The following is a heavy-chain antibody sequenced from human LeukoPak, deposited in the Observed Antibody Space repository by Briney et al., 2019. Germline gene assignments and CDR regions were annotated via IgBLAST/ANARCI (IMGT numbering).Heavy chain of an antibody. Sequence: SETLSLTCTVSGGSISSYYWSWIRQPPGKGLEWIGYIYYSGSTNYNPSLKSRVTISVDTPKNQFSLKLSSVTAADTAVYYCARVWFGWSESYGFDYWGQGTLVTVSS. V-gene: IGHV4-59*01. J-gene: IGHJ4*02. CDR3: ARVWFGWSESYGFDY. D-gene: IGHD1-26*01. CDR1: GGSISSYY. CDR2: IYYSGST.